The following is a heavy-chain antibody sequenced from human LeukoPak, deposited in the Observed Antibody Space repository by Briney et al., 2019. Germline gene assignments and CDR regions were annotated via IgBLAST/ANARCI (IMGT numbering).Heavy chain of an antibody. J-gene: IGHJ4*02. V-gene: IGHV1-2*02. Sequence: ASVKVSCKASGGTFSSYAISWVRQAPGQGLEWMGWINPNSGGTNYAQKFQGRVTMTRDTSISTAYMELSRLRSDDTAVYYCARDQEVVPAAMPFCDYWGQGTLVTVSS. CDR3: ARDQEVVPAAMPFCDY. CDR1: GGTFSSYA. D-gene: IGHD2-2*01. CDR2: INPNSGGT.